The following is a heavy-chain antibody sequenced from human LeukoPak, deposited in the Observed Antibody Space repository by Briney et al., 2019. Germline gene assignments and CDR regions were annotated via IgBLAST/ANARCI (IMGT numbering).Heavy chain of an antibody. CDR1: GFTFSSYG. CDR2: ISYDGSNK. D-gene: IGHD1-26*01. CDR3: AKDRRVGATRDDAFDI. Sequence: GGSLRLSCAASGFTFSSYGMHWVRQAPGKGLEWAAVISYDGSNKYYADSVKGRFTISRDNPKNTLYLQMNSLRAEDTAVYYCAKDRRVGATRDDAFDIWGQGTMVTVSS. V-gene: IGHV3-30*18. J-gene: IGHJ3*02.